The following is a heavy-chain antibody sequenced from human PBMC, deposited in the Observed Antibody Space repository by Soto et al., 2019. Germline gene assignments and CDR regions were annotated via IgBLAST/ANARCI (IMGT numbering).Heavy chain of an antibody. Sequence: QVQLQESGPGLVKPSQTLSLTCTVSGGSINTGGFYWNWIRQHPGKGLEWIGYIYYTGTTYYTPSLRSRLTRTVDTSKNQSSLKLSSVTAADTAVYYCAREITGDWHFDLWGRGTLVTVSS. D-gene: IGHD7-27*01. CDR1: GGSINTGGFY. CDR2: IYYTGTT. V-gene: IGHV4-31*03. CDR3: AREITGDWHFDL. J-gene: IGHJ2*01.